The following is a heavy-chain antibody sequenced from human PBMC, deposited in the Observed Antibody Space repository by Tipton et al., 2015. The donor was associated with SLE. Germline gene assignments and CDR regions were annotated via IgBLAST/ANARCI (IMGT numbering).Heavy chain of an antibody. J-gene: IGHJ3*02. CDR3: AKDQGPDWGVVVAYDI. Sequence: SLRLSCAASGFTFSSYAMSWVRQAPGKGLEWVSSMSGSSSSSSSNTYYADSVKGRFTISRDNSKNTLYLQMNSLRAEDTAVYYCAKDQGPDWGVVVAYDIWGQGTMVTVSS. CDR1: GFTFSSYA. D-gene: IGHD2-15*01. CDR2: MSGSSSSSSSNT. V-gene: IGHV3-23*01.